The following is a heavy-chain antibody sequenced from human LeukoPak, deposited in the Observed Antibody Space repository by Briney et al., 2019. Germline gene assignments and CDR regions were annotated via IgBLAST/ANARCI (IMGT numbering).Heavy chain of an antibody. V-gene: IGHV4-38-2*02. CDR2: IYHSGST. CDR3: ASLYSSGWSGSIDY. Sequence: SETLSLTCTVSGYSISSGYYWGWIRQPPGKGLEWIGSIYHSGSTYYNPSLKSRVTISVDTSKNQFSLKLSSVTAADTAVYYCASLYSSGWSGSIDYWGQGTLVTVSS. J-gene: IGHJ4*02. D-gene: IGHD6-19*01. CDR1: GYSISSGYY.